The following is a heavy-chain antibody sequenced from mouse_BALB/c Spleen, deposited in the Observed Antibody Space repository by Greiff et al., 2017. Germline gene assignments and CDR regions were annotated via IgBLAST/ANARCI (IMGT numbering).Heavy chain of an antibody. CDR1: GYTFTDYA. CDR3: ARSYRYGRGAMDY. Sequence: QVQLQQSGAELVRPGVSVKISCKGSGYTFTDYAMHWVKQSHAKSLEWIGVISTYYGDASYNQKFKGKATMTVDKSSSTAYMELARLTSEDSAIYYCARSYRYGRGAMDYWGQGTSVTVSS. CDR2: ISTYYGDA. V-gene: IGHV1S137*01. D-gene: IGHD2-14*01. J-gene: IGHJ4*01.